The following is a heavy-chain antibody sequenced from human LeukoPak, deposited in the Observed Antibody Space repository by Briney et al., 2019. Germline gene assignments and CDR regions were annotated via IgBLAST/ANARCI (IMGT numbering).Heavy chain of an antibody. CDR1: GYTFTSYY. J-gene: IGHJ6*03. V-gene: IGHV1-46*01. D-gene: IGHD3-22*01. CDR2: INPSGGST. CDR3: ARDWYDSSGYRYYYYYYMDV. Sequence: GASVKVSCKASGYTFTSYYMHWVRQAPGQGLEWMGIINPSGGSTSYAQKFQGRVTMTRDMSTSTVYMELSSLRSEDTAVYYCARDWYDSSGYRYYYYYYMDVWGKGTTVTVSS.